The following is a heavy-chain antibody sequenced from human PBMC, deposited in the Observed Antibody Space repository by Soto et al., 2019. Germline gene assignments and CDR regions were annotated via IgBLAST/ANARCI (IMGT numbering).Heavy chain of an antibody. J-gene: IGHJ6*02. CDR2: IYSGGGT. D-gene: IGHD3-22*01. V-gene: IGHV3-53*01. CDR1: AVTVSYNY. CDR3: ARDYYESRWRVGV. Sequence: EVQLVESGGGLIQPGGSLRLSCAASAVTVSYNYMSSVRQAPGEGLEWVSVIYSGGGTYYADAVRGRFTISRDNSKTPLYLQMNSLGAEATAVYYCARDYYESRWRVGVWGQGTTVTVAS.